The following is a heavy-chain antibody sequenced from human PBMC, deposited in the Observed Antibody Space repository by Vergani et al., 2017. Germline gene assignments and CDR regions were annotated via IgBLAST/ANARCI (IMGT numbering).Heavy chain of an antibody. D-gene: IGHD3-10*01. CDR2: THHSGDT. CDR3: ARHRGAGCFVPSSYLYVMDV. CDR1: DSSIMTNPY. J-gene: IGHJ6*02. V-gene: IGHV4-38-2*01. Sequence: QVQLQESGPGLVKPSETLTLTCDVSDSSIMTNPYWGWFRQSPGKGLEWIGCTHHSGDTHYNSSLKSRVSISIVSSSKFSLILTSVTAADTAIYYFARHRGAGCFVPSSYLYVMDVWGHGTTVTVSS.